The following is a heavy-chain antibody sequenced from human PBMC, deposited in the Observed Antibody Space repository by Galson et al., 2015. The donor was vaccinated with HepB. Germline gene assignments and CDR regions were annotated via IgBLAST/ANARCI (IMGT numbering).Heavy chain of an antibody. J-gene: IGHJ6*02. CDR1: GYSFTSYW. Sequence: QSGAEVKKPGESLKISCKGSGYSFTSYWIGWVRQMPGKGLEWVAIIYPLNSDTRYSPSFQGQVTISADRSISTAYLQWRSLKASDTAIYYCARPFGMDVWGQGTPVTVSS. V-gene: IGHV5-51*01. CDR3: ARPFGMDV. CDR2: IYPLNSDT.